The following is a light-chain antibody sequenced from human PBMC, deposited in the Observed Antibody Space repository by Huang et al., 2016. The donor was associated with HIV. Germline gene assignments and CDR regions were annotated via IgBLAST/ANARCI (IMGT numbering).Light chain of an antibody. Sequence: DIQMTQSPSTLSASAGDRVTITCRASQSISRWFAWYQQKPGKAPKLLIYDVSSLESGVPSRFSGSGSGTEFTLTISSLQPDDFATYYCQQYNSYPYTFGQGTKLEIK. J-gene: IGKJ2*01. CDR2: DVS. CDR3: QQYNSYPYT. V-gene: IGKV1-5*01. CDR1: QSISRW.